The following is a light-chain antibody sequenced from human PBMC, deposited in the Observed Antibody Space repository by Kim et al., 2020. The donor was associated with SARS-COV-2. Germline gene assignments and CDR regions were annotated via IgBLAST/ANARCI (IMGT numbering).Light chain of an antibody. CDR3: QVWDSTTDHNYV. J-gene: IGLJ1*01. V-gene: IGLV3-21*04. CDR1: NIESRS. CDR2: YDT. Sequence: SYELTQPPSVSVAPGKTARITCGGNNIESRSVHWYQQKPGQAPVVVIYYDTDRPSGIPERFSGSNSGNTATLTISRVEAGDEADYYCQVWDSTTDHNYVFGTGTKVTVL.